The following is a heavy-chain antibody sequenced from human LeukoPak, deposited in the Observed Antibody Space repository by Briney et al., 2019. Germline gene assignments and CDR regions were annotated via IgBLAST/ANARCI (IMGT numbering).Heavy chain of an antibody. J-gene: IGHJ3*02. D-gene: IGHD1-26*01. CDR2: ATGSGNTR. Sequence: PGGSLRLSCAASGFTFSSYAMSWVRQAPGKGLEWVSGATGSGNTRYYADSVKGRFTISRDNAKNSLYLQMNSLRAEDTAVYYCARGAMTRGSYYGGAFDIWGQGTMVTVSS. CDR3: ARGAMTRGSYYGGAFDI. V-gene: IGHV3-23*01. CDR1: GFTFSSYA.